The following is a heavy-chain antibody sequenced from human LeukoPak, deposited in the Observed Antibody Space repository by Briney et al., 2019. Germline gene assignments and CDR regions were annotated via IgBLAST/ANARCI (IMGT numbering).Heavy chain of an antibody. V-gene: IGHV1-8*01. D-gene: IGHD3-22*01. CDR1: GYTFTSYD. CDR2: MNPNSGNT. CDR3: ARVGYYYDSSGDY. J-gene: IGHJ4*02. Sequence: ASVKVSCKASGYTFTSYDINWVRQATGQGLERMGWMNPNSGNTGYAQKFQGRVTMTRNTSISTAYMELSSLRSEDTAVYYCARVGYYYDSSGDYWGQGTLVTVSS.